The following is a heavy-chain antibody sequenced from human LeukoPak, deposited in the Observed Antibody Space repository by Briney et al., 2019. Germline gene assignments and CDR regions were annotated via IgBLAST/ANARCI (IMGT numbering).Heavy chain of an antibody. CDR2: IIPIFGTA. CDR1: GGTFSSYA. Sequence: ASVKVSCKASGGTFSSYAISWVRQAPGQGLEWMGGIIPIFGTANYAQKFQGRVTITADESTSTAYMELSSLRSEDTAVYYCASNHCSSTSCYVNNYYYYMDVWGKGTTVTISS. D-gene: IGHD2-2*01. CDR3: ASNHCSSTSCYVNNYYYYMDV. J-gene: IGHJ6*03. V-gene: IGHV1-69*13.